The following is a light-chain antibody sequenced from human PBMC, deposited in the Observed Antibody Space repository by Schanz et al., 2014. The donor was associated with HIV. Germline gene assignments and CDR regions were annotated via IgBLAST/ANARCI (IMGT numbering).Light chain of an antibody. Sequence: DIQMTQSPSTLSASVGDRITITCRASQSISEWLAWYQQKSGQAPNLLISEASTLESGVPSRFSGTGSGTEFTLTISSLHPDDFATYYCLQYNDDVYTFGQGTKLEIK. J-gene: IGKJ2*01. V-gene: IGKV1-5*03. CDR2: EAS. CDR3: LQYNDDVYT. CDR1: QSISEW.